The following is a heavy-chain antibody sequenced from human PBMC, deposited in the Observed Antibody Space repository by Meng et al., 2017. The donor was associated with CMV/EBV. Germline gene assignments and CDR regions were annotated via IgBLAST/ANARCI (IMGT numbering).Heavy chain of an antibody. J-gene: IGHJ6*02. CDR1: GFTFDDYA. CDR2: ISWNSGSI. Sequence: GGSLRLSCAASGFTFDDYAMHWVRQAPGKGLEWVSGISWNSGSIGYADSVKGRFTISRDNAKNSLYLQMNSLRAEDTAVYYCARDGGDCSSTSCYTHGYYGMDVWGQGTTVTVSS. V-gene: IGHV3-9*01. CDR3: ARDGGDCSSTSCYTHGYYGMDV. D-gene: IGHD2-2*02.